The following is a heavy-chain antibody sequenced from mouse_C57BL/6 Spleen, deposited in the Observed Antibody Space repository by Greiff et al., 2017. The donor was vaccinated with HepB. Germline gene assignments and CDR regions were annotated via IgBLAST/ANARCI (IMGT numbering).Heavy chain of an antibody. V-gene: IGHV1-53*01. J-gene: IGHJ2*01. CDR3: ARLNGYLYCDD. Sequence: QVQLQHPGTELVKPGASVKLSCKASGYTFTSYWMHWVKQRPGQGLEWIGNINPSNGGTNYNEKFMSKATMTVGKSCSAAYIQLSSLTYEDSAADYCARLNGYLYCDDWGQGTTLTVTS. D-gene: IGHD2-2*01. CDR2: INPSNGGT. CDR1: GYTFTSYW.